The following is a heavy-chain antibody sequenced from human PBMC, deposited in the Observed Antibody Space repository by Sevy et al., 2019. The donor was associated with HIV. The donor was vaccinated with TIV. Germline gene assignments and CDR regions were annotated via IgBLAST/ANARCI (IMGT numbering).Heavy chain of an antibody. V-gene: IGHV3-11*01. CDR1: GFSFTSHY. Sequence: GGSLRLSCAASGFSFTSHYINWIRQAPGKGLEWISYISTSGGAVYYADSVKGRFTISRDNGKITVDLQMNTLRDEDTAVYYSPTDSQVHHFGPGSYYSDDFDVWGQGTMLPVSS. D-gene: IGHD3-10*01. CDR2: ISTSGGAV. CDR3: PTDSQVHHFGPGSYYSDDFDV. J-gene: IGHJ3*01.